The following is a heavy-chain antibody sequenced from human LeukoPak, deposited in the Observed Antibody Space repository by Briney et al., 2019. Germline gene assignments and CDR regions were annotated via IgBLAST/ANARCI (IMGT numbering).Heavy chain of an antibody. V-gene: IGHV4-31*03. CDR1: GGSISSGGYY. Sequence: SETLSLTCTVSGGSISSGGYYWSWIRQHPGKGLEWIGYIYYSGSTYYNPSLKSRVTISVDTSKNQFSLKLSSVTAADTAVYYCARVPLCGERDYWGQGTLSPSPQ. CDR2: IYYSGST. CDR3: ARVPLCGERDY. D-gene: IGHD3-10*01. J-gene: IGHJ4*02.